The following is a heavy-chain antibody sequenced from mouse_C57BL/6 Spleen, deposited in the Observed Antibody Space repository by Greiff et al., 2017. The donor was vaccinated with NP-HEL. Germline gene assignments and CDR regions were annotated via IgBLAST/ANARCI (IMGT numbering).Heavy chain of an antibody. V-gene: IGHV10-3*01. CDR2: ISSKSSNYAT. D-gene: IGHD1-1*01. Sequence: EVKLVESGGGLVQPKGSLKLSCAASGFTFNTYAMHWVRQAPGKGLEWVARISSKSSNYATYYADSVKDRFTISRDDSQSMLYLQMNNLKTEDTAMYYCVILHAMDYWGQGTSVTVSS. CDR3: VILHAMDY. J-gene: IGHJ4*01. CDR1: GFTFNTYA.